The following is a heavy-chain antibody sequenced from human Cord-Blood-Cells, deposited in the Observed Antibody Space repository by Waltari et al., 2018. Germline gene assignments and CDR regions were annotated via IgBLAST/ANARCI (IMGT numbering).Heavy chain of an antibody. Sequence: QVQLQESGPGLVKPSETLSLTCTVSGGPISSYYWSWIRQPPGKGLEWIGYIYYSGSTNYNPSLKSRVTISVDTSKNQFSLKLSSVTAADTAVYYCAREVDFDLWGRGTLVTVSS. CDR3: AREVDFDL. CDR2: IYYSGST. J-gene: IGHJ2*01. V-gene: IGHV4-59*01. CDR1: GGPISSYY.